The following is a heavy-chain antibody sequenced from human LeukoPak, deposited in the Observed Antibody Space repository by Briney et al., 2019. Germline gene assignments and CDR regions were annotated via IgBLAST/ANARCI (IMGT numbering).Heavy chain of an antibody. V-gene: IGHV1-2*02. Sequence: EASVKVSCKASGCIFTGYYMHWVRQAPGQGLEWMGWINPNSGDTNYAQKFQGRVTMTRDTSISTAYMELSRLRSDDTAVYYCARVRYRLAETYIDYWGQGTLVTVSS. CDR2: INPNSGDT. CDR1: GCIFTGYY. D-gene: IGHD3-16*01. J-gene: IGHJ4*02. CDR3: ARVRYRLAETYIDY.